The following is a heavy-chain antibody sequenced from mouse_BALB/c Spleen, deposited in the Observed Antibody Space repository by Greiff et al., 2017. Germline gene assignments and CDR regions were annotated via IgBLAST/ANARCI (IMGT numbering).Heavy chain of an antibody. J-gene: IGHJ2*01. D-gene: IGHD4-1*01. CDR3: TTGTDFDY. CDR2: IRLKSDNYAT. Sequence: EVMLVESGGGLVQPGGSMKLSCVASGFTFSSYWMSWVRQSPEKGLEWVAEIRLKSDNYATHYAESVKGKFTISRDDSKSRLYLQMNSLRAEDTGIYYCTTGTDFDYWGQGTTLTVSS. CDR1: GFTFSSYW. V-gene: IGHV6-6*02.